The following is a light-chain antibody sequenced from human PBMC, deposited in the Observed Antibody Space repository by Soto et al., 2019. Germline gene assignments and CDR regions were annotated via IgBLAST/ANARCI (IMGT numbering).Light chain of an antibody. J-gene: IGKJ4*01. CDR1: QSISSW. Sequence: DIQMTQSPSTLSASVGDRVTITCRASQSISSWLAWYQQKPGKAPKLLIYKASNLESGVPSRFSGSGSGTEFTLTISSLQPDDFAPYYCQQYNSYFTLGGGTKVEIK. CDR3: QQYNSYFT. CDR2: KAS. V-gene: IGKV1-5*03.